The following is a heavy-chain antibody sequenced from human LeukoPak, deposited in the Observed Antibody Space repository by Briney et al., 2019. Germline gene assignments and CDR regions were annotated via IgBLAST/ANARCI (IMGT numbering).Heavy chain of an antibody. V-gene: IGHV3-30-3*01. Sequence: GGSLRLSCAASGFTFSDYYMSWIRQAPGKGLEWVALISYDGSSKYYADSVKGRFTISRDNSKNTLYLQMSSLRAEDTAVYYCARVTTIFGVALDYWGQGILVTVSS. D-gene: IGHD3-3*01. J-gene: IGHJ4*02. CDR2: ISYDGSSK. CDR3: ARVTTIFGVALDY. CDR1: GFTFSDYY.